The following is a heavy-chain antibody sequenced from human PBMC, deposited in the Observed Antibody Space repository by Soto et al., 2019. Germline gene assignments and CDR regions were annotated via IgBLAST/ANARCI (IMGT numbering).Heavy chain of an antibody. CDR1: GYTFTSYD. J-gene: IGHJ6*03. D-gene: IGHD1-20*01. V-gene: IGHV1-8*01. CDR2: MNPNSGNT. Sequence: ASVKVSCKASGYTFTSYDINWVRQATGQGLEWMGWMNPNSGNTGYAQKFQGRVTMTRNTSISTAYMELSSLRSEDTAVYYCARVGYSWNDDNYYYYMDGWGKGTTVTVSS. CDR3: ARVGYSWNDDNYYYYMDG.